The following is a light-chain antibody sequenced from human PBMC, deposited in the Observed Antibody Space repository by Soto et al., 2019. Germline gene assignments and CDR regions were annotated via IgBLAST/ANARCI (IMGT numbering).Light chain of an antibody. CDR3: QKYNSAPWT. CDR2: AAS. V-gene: IGKV1-27*01. Sequence: DIQMTQSPSSLSASLGDTVTITCRASQGISNYLAWYQQKPGKVPRLLIYAASTLQSGVPSRFSGSGSGTDFTLTISSLQPEDVATYYCQKYNSAPWTFGQGTKVGVK. J-gene: IGKJ1*01. CDR1: QGISNY.